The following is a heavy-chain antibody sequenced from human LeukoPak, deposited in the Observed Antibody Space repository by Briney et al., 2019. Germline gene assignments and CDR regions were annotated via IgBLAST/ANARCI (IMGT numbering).Heavy chain of an antibody. CDR3: ARNRGYSGYDYCRMDV. CDR2: IYYTGDT. J-gene: IGHJ6*02. CDR1: GGSISRYY. D-gene: IGHD5-12*01. Sequence: SETLSLTRTVSGGSISRYYWNWIRQPPGKGLEWIGYIYYTGDTNYTHSLKSRVTILVDTSKTQFSLQLTSVTAADTAVYYCARNRGYSGYDYCRMDVWGQGTTGTVSS. V-gene: IGHV4-59*12.